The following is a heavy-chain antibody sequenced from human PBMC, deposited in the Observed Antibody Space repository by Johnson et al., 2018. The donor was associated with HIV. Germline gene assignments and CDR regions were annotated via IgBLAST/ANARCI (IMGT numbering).Heavy chain of an antibody. J-gene: IGHJ3*02. CDR2: IGTSI. CDR1: GFTFSSYD. D-gene: IGHD6-6*01. V-gene: IGHV3-13*01. CDR3: ARVGTARPRVRAYDI. Sequence: VQLVESGGGLVQPGGSLRLSCAASGFTFSSYDMHWVRQATGNGLEWVSGIGTSIYYADSVQGRFTVSRDNAKNSLSLQMSGLRAEDTAVYYCARVGTARPRVRAYDIWGKGTTVTVSS.